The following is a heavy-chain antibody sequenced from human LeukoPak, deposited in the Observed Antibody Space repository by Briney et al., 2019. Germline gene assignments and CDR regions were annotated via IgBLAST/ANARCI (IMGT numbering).Heavy chain of an antibody. CDR3: ARGHLSYYYDSSGYYLVWGIHDY. CDR2: INHSGST. V-gene: IGHV4-34*01. J-gene: IGHJ4*02. Sequence: SETLSLTXAVYGGSFRGYYWSWIRQSPGKGLEWIGEINHSGSTNYNPSLKSRVTISVDTSKNQFSLKLSSVTAADTAVYYCARGHLSYYYDSSGYYLVWGIHDYWGQGTLVTVSS. D-gene: IGHD3-22*01. CDR1: GGSFRGYY.